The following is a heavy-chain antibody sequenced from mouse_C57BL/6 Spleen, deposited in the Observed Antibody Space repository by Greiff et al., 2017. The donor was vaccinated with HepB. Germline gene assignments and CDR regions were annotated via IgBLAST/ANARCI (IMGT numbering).Heavy chain of an antibody. CDR3: TGRRGRDWYFDV. Sequence: VQLQQSGTVLARPGASVKMSCKTSGYTFTSYWMHWVKQRPGQGLEWIGAIYPGNSDTSYNQKFKGKAKLTAVTSASTAYMELSSLTNEDAAVYYCTGRRGRDWYFDVWGRGTTVTVSS. V-gene: IGHV1-5*01. CDR1: GYTFTSYW. J-gene: IGHJ1*03. CDR2: IYPGNSDT. D-gene: IGHD1-1*01.